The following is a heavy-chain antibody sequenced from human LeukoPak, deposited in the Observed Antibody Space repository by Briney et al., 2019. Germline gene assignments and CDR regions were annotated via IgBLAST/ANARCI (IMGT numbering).Heavy chain of an antibody. Sequence: AASVKVSCKASGYSFTSYGFSGVRQTPGQGLEWMGWISAYTGDTKNAQKVQSRVTMTTDTSTSTAYMELSSLRAEDTAVYYCARCSASWGQGTLVTVSS. CDR3: ARCSAS. V-gene: IGHV1-18*01. CDR1: GYSFTSYG. J-gene: IGHJ5*02. CDR2: ISAYTGDT.